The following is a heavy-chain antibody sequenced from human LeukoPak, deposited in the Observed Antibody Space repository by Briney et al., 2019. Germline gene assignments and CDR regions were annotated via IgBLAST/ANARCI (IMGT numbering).Heavy chain of an antibody. J-gene: IGHJ1*01. CDR3: ARYLDYGGSSRVFQH. CDR1: GGSISSSSYY. V-gene: IGHV4-39*07. CDR2: INHGGST. D-gene: IGHD4-23*01. Sequence: SETLSLACTVSGGSISSSSYYWGWIRQPPGKGLEWIGEINHGGSTNYNPSLKSRVTISIDTSKNQFSLKLSSVTAADTAVYYCARYLDYGGSSRVFQHWGQGTLVTVSS.